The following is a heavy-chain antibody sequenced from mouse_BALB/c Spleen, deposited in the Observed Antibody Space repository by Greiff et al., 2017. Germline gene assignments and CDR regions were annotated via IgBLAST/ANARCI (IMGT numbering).Heavy chain of an antibody. Sequence: EVKLMESGPGLVKPSQSLSLTCSVTGYSITSGYYWNWIRQFPGNKLEWMGYISYDGSNNYNPSLKNRISITRDTSKNQFFLKLNSVTTEDTATYYCARVGYGRYYLDYWGQGTTLTVSS. CDR2: ISYDGSN. J-gene: IGHJ2*01. V-gene: IGHV3-6*02. CDR3: ARVGYGRYYLDY. D-gene: IGHD1-1*01. CDR1: GYSITSGYY.